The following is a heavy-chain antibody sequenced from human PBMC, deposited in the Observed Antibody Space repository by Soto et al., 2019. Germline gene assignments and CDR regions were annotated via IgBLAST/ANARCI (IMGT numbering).Heavy chain of an antibody. CDR3: AKLDIVAAAGKDY. CDR1: GFTFSSYG. V-gene: IGHV3-30*18. Sequence: QVQLVESGGGVVQPGRSLRLSCAASGFTFSSYGMHWVRQAPGKGLEWVAVISYDGSNKYYADSVKGRFTISRDNSKNTLYLQMNSLRAEDTAVSYCAKLDIVAAAGKDYWGQGTLVTVSS. D-gene: IGHD6-13*01. CDR2: ISYDGSNK. J-gene: IGHJ4*02.